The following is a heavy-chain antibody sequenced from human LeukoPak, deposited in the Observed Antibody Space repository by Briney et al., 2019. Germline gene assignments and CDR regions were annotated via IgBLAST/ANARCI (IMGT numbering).Heavy chain of an antibody. D-gene: IGHD3-3*02. CDR2: IYYSGST. Sequence: PSETLALTCTGSGGSISRYYWSWIRQPPGKGLEWIGYIYYSGSTSYNPSLKSRVTISVDPSKNQLSPTLSSVTAADQAVYYCARDYHLAVGRFVQFDNWGQGTLVTVSS. V-gene: IGHV4-59*01. CDR1: GGSISRYY. J-gene: IGHJ4*02. CDR3: ARDYHLAVGRFVQFDN.